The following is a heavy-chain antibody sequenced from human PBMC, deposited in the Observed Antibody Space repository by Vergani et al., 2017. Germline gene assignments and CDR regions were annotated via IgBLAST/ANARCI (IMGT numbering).Heavy chain of an antibody. J-gene: IGHJ4*02. CDR2: ISSSSSYI. V-gene: IGHV3-21*01. D-gene: IGHD3-22*01. CDR1: GFTFSSYS. Sequence: EVQLVESGGGLIQPGESPRLSCAASGFTFSSYSMNWVRQAPGKGLEWVSSISSSSSYIYYADSVKGRFTISRDNAKNSLYLQMNSLRAEDTAVYYCARDLFYYDSSGYYSGFFDYWGQGTLVTVSS. CDR3: ARDLFYYDSSGYYSGFFDY.